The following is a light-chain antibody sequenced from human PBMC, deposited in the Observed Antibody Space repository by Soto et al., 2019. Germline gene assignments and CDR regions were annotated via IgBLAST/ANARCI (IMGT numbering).Light chain of an antibody. CDR2: AAS. V-gene: IGKV1-27*01. CDR1: QAISNY. J-gene: IGKJ1*01. Sequence: EIQMTLSPSSLSASVGDRVTITCRASQAISNYLAWYQQRPGKVPKLLIYAASTLQSGVPSRFSGSGSATDFTLTISSLQPEDVATYYCQKYNSAPWTFGQGTKVEIK. CDR3: QKYNSAPWT.